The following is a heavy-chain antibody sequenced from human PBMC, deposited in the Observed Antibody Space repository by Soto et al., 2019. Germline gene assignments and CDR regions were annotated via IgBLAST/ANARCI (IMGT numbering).Heavy chain of an antibody. D-gene: IGHD5-12*01. Sequence: LRLSCAASGFTFSSYAMSWVRQAPGKGLEWVSAISGSGGSTYYADSVKGRFTISRDNSKNTLYLQMNSLRAEDTAVYYCVNGGYRPSYGMDVWGQGTTVTVSS. CDR1: GFTFSSYA. J-gene: IGHJ6*02. CDR3: VNGGYRPSYGMDV. CDR2: ISGSGGST. V-gene: IGHV3-23*01.